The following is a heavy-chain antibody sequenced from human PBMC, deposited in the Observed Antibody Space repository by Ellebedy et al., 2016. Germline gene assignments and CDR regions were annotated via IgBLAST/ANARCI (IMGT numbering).Heavy chain of an antibody. CDR1: GGTFSSYA. J-gene: IGHJ4*02. CDR3: ARGGYGSGSYYMPMDDY. V-gene: IGHV1-69*04. D-gene: IGHD3-10*01. CDR2: IIPILGIA. Sequence: SVKVSXKASGGTFSSYAISWVRQAPGQGLEWMGRIIPILGIANYAQKFQGRVTITADKSTSTAYMELSSLRSEDTAVYYCARGGYGSGSYYMPMDDYWGQGTLVTVSS.